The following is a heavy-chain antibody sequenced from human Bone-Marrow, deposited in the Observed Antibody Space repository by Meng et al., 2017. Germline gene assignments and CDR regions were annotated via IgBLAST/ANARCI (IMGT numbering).Heavy chain of an antibody. V-gene: IGHV1-69*06. CDR2: IIPIFGTA. J-gene: IGHJ6*02. D-gene: IGHD3-16*01. Sequence: SVKVSCKASGGTFSSYAISWVRQAPGQGLEWMGGIIPIFGTANYAQKVQGRVTITADKSTSTAYMELSSLRSEDTAVYYCARIVLGDDLLPAGFYYYYGMDVWGQGTTVTVSS. CDR3: ARIVLGDDLLPAGFYYYYGMDV. CDR1: GGTFSSYA.